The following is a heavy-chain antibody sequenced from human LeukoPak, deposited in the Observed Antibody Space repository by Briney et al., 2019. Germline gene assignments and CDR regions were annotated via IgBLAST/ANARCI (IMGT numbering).Heavy chain of an antibody. Sequence: ASVKVSCKASGYTFTGYYMHWVRQAPGQGLEWMGWINPNSGGTNYAQKFQGRVTMTRDTSISTAYMELSRLRSDDTAVYYCARDEAWFGVPYYYYGMDVWGQGTTVTVSS. V-gene: IGHV1-2*02. D-gene: IGHD3-10*01. CDR1: GYTFTGYY. J-gene: IGHJ6*02. CDR2: INPNSGGT. CDR3: ARDEAWFGVPYYYYGMDV.